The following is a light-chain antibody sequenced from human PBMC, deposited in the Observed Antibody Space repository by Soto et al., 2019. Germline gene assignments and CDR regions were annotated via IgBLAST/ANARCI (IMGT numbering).Light chain of an antibody. CDR3: MEALQSHT. CDR2: LGS. Sequence: DIVMTQSPLSLPVTPGEPATISCRSSQSLLHSNGYTYLDWYVQKPGQSTQRLIYLGSNRASGVPDRFSGSGSGTDFTLKISTVEADDVGVYYCMEALQSHTFGQGTKLEIK. V-gene: IGKV2-28*01. J-gene: IGKJ2*01. CDR1: QSLLHSNGYTY.